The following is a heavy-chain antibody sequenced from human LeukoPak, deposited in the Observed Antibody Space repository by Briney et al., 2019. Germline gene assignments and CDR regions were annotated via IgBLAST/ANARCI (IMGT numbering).Heavy chain of an antibody. Sequence: PGGSLRLSCAASGCTFSSYSMNWVRQAPGKGLEWVSSISISSSYIYYADSVKGRFTISRDNAKNSLYLQMNSLRAEDTAVYYRARTPYYGSGSYYYYFDYWGQGTLVTVSS. V-gene: IGHV3-21*01. CDR3: ARTPYYGSGSYYYYFDY. CDR1: GCTFSSYS. CDR2: ISISSSYI. J-gene: IGHJ4*02. D-gene: IGHD3-10*01.